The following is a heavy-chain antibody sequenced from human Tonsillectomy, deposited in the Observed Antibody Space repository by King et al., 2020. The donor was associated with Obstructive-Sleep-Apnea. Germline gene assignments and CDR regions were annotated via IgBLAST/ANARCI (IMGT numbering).Heavy chain of an antibody. CDR3: WSQALDY. J-gene: IGHJ4*02. D-gene: IGHD1-1*01. CDR1: GFTFSGYA. CDR2: ISGSASST. V-gene: IGHV3-23*04. Sequence: VQLVESGGGLVQPGGSLRLSCAASGFTFSGYAMSWVRQAPGKGLEWGSTISGSASSTFYAASVKGRFTISRDNSKNTLYLQMNSLRADDTAVYYCWSQALDYWGQGTLVTVSS.